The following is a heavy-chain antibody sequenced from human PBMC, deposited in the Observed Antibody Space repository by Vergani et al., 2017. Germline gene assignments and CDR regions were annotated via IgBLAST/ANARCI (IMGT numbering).Heavy chain of an antibody. CDR3: ARDVGYYDFWSGSGGPYYFDY. D-gene: IGHD3-3*01. CDR1: GFTFSSYG. CDR2: IWYDGSNK. J-gene: IGHJ4*02. V-gene: IGHV3-33*01. Sequence: QVQLVESGGGVVQPGRSLRLSCAASGFTFSSYGMHWVRQAPGKGLEWVAVIWYDGSNKYYADSVKGRFTISRDNSKNTLYLQMNSLRAEDTAVYYCARDVGYYDFWSGSGGPYYFDYWGQGTLVTVSS.